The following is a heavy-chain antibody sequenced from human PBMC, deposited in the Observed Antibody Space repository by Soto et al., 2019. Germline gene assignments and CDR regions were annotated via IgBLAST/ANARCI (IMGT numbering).Heavy chain of an antibody. V-gene: IGHV4-31*03. CDR2: IYYSGST. J-gene: IGHJ4*02. Sequence: SETLSLTCTVSGGSISSGGYYWSWISQHPGKGLEWIGYIYYSGSTYYNPSLKSRVTISVDTSKNQFSLKLSSVTAADTAVYYCARFDGFWSGYFHWGQGTLVTVSS. CDR1: GGSISSGGYY. CDR3: ARFDGFWSGYFH. D-gene: IGHD3-3*01.